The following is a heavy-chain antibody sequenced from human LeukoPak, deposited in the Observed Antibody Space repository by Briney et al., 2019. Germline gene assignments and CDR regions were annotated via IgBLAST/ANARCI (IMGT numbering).Heavy chain of an antibody. V-gene: IGHV3-23*01. CDR1: GFTFSTFA. J-gene: IGHJ4*02. CDR3: AKVKYIVVVPAAIAF. Sequence: PGGSLRLSCAASGFTFSTFALSWVRQAPGKGLEWVSSISPSGGSTYYAGSVKGRFTISRDNSKNTLYLQMNSLRAEDTAIYYCAKVKYIVVVPAAIAFWGQGTLVTVSS. CDR2: ISPSGGST. D-gene: IGHD2-2*02.